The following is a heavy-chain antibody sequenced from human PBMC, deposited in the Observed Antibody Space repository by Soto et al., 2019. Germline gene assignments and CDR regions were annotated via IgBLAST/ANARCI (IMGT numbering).Heavy chain of an antibody. CDR1: GGSFSGYY. V-gene: IGHV4-34*01. CDR2: INHGGST. Sequence: SETLSLTCAVYGGSFSGYYWSWIRQPPGKGLEWIGEINHGGSTNYNPSLKSRVTISVDTSKNQFSLKLSSVTAADTAVYYCARGASSSGFWHYYGMDVWGQGTTVTVSS. D-gene: IGHD6-6*01. CDR3: ARGASSSGFWHYYGMDV. J-gene: IGHJ6*02.